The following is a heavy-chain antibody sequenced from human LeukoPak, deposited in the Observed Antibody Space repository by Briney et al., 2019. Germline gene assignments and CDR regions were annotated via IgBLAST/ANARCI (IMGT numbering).Heavy chain of an antibody. V-gene: IGHV4-4*07. CDR1: GGSFSGYY. CDR2: IYTSGST. Sequence: SETLSLTCAVYGGSFSGYYWSWIRQPAGKGLEWIGRIYTSGSTNYNPSLKSRVTMSVDTSKNQFSLKLSSVTAADTAVYYRARDTYYYDSSGYSPFDYWGQGTLVTVSS. CDR3: ARDTYYYDSSGYSPFDY. D-gene: IGHD3-22*01. J-gene: IGHJ4*02.